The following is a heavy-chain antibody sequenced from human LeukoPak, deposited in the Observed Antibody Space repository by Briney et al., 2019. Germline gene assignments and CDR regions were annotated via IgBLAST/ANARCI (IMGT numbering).Heavy chain of an antibody. CDR1: GFTFGDYA. J-gene: IGHJ4*02. CDR3: TRGTQGRFYWAMDTAMTTYDY. Sequence: GGSLRLSCTASGFTFGDYAMSWFRQAPGKGLQWVGFIRSKAYGGTTEYAASVKGRFTISRDDSKSIAYLQMNSLKTEDTAVYYCTRGTQGRFYWAMDTAMTTYDYWGQGTLVTVSS. V-gene: IGHV3-49*03. D-gene: IGHD5-18*01. CDR2: IRSKAYGGTT.